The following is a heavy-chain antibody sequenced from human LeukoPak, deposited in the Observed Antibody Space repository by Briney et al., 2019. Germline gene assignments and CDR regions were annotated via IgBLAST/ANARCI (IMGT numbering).Heavy chain of an antibody. J-gene: IGHJ4*02. CDR3: AKGSGSYYRGYFDY. CDR2: ISGSGGST. V-gene: IGHV3-23*01. CDR1: GFTFSSYA. Sequence: GGSLRLSCAASGFTFSSYAMSWVRQAPGKGLEWVSAISGSGGSTYYADSVKGRFTISRDNSKNTLYLQMNSLRAEDSAVYYCAKGSGSYYRGYFDYWGQGTLVTVSS. D-gene: IGHD1-26*01.